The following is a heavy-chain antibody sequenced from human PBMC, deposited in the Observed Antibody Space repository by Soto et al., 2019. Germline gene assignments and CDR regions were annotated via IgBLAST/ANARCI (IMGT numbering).Heavy chain of an antibody. CDR2: INPSGGST. CDR3: ARAFMVRGESGLDY. CDR1: GYTFTSYN. V-gene: IGHV1-46*01. Sequence: QVQLVQSGAEVQKPGASVKVSCKASGYTFTSYNMHWVRQATGQGLEWLGIINPSGGSTSYAQKFEGIVTMTRDTYTSTVNMELSSLRSEDTAVYYCARAFMVRGESGLDYWGQGTLVTVSS. D-gene: IGHD3-10*01. J-gene: IGHJ4*02.